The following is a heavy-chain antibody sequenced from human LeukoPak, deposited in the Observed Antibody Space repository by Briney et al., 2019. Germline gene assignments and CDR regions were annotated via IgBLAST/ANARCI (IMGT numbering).Heavy chain of an antibody. D-gene: IGHD6-19*01. Sequence: SETLSLTCTVSGDSLSSHYWSWLRQPPGKGLEWIGYIYGSGSTHYDPSLRSRVTISEDTSKNQFSLKLTSVTAADTAVYYCARNVGWSSHDSWGQGTLVTVSS. V-gene: IGHV4-59*08. CDR1: GDSLSSHY. J-gene: IGHJ4*02. CDR3: ARNVGWSSHDS. CDR2: IYGSGST.